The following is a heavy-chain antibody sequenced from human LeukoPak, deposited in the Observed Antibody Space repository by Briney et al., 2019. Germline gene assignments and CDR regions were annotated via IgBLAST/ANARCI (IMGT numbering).Heavy chain of an antibody. CDR2: IDSDGGSI. CDR3: ARVEDYDILTGFDY. J-gene: IGHJ4*02. CDR1: GFNLRSNW. Sequence: GGSLRLSCIASGFNLRSNWMQWVRQVPGKGQEWVSRIDSDGGSINYADFVKGRFIISRDNAKNSLYLQMNSLRAEDTAVYYCARVEDYDILTGFDYWGQGTLVTVSS. D-gene: IGHD3-9*01. V-gene: IGHV3-74*01.